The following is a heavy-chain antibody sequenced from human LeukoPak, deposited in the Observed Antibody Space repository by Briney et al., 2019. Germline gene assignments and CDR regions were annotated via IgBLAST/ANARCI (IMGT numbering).Heavy chain of an antibody. CDR1: GGTFSSYA. CDR2: IISSFGTA. V-gene: IGHV1-69*05. J-gene: IGHJ3*02. D-gene: IGHD2-2*01. Sequence: SVTVSCKASGGTFSSYAISWVRQAPGQGLEWMGGIISSFGTANYAQKFQGRVTITTDESTSTAYVAVSGLRSEDTAVYFFVGGYCSSTSCYAFDIWGQGTMVTVSS. CDR3: VGGYCSSTSCYAFDI.